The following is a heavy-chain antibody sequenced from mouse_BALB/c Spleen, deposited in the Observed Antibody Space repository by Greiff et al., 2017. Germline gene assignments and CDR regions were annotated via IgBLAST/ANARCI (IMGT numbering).Heavy chain of an antibody. J-gene: IGHJ4*01. CDR3: ARRSHGYGAMDY. CDR1: GFTFSSFG. D-gene: IGHD2-2*01. Sequence: DVQLVESGGGLVQPGGSRKLSCAASGFTFSSFGMHWVRQAPEKGLEWVAYISSGSSTIYYADTVKGRFTISRDNPKNTLFLQMTSLRSEDTAMYYCARRSHGYGAMDYWGQGTSVTVSS. V-gene: IGHV5-17*02. CDR2: ISSGSSTI.